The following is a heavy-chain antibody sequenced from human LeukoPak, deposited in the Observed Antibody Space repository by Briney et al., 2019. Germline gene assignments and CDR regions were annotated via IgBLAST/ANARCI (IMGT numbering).Heavy chain of an antibody. Sequence: SETLSLTCSVSGGSINNYYWSWIRQPPGKGLEWIGNIYYSGSTNYNPSLKSRVTISVDTSKNQFSLKLSSVTAADTAVYYCARGRAAADDAFDIWGQGTMVTVSS. J-gene: IGHJ3*02. CDR3: ARGRAAADDAFDI. CDR2: IYYSGST. CDR1: GGSINNYY. D-gene: IGHD6-25*01. V-gene: IGHV4-59*01.